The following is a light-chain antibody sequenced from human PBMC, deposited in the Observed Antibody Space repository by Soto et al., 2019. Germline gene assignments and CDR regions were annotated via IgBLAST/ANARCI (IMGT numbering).Light chain of an antibody. Sequence: QSVLTQPASVSGSPGQSITISCTGTSSDVGGYNYVSWYQQHPGKAPKLMIYEVSNRPSGVSNRFSGSKSGNTASLIISGLQAEDEADYSCTSYTSSSTLVFGGGTKVTVL. V-gene: IGLV2-14*01. CDR2: EVS. CDR1: SSDVGGYNY. CDR3: TSYTSSSTLV. J-gene: IGLJ2*01.